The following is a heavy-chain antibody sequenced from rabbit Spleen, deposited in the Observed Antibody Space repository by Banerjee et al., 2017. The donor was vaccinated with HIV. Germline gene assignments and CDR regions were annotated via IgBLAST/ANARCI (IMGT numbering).Heavy chain of an antibody. D-gene: IGHD1-1*01. CDR2: INAVTGKA. CDR1: GVSLNDKDV. Sequence: EQLEESGGGLVKPEGSLTLTCKASGVSLNDKDVMCWVRQAPGKGLEWIACINAVTGKAVYASWAKGRFTFSKTSSNTLYLQLNSLTAADTATYFCVRGASSSGYYSLWGQGTLVTVS. V-gene: IGHV1S45*01. J-gene: IGHJ4*01. CDR3: VRGASSSGYYSL.